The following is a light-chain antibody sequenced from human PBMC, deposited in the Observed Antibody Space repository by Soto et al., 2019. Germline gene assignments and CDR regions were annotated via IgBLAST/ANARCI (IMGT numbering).Light chain of an antibody. CDR1: NIGSKS. CDR2: NEV. CDR3: HVWDSDSDHPV. J-gene: IGLJ2*01. Sequence: SYELTQSPSVSVAPGKTATIPCGGNNIGSKSVHWYQQKSGQAPVLVINNEVDRPSGIPERFSGSNSGNTATLTITRVDAGDEADYYCHVWDSDSDHPVFGGGTKLTVL. V-gene: IGLV3-21*04.